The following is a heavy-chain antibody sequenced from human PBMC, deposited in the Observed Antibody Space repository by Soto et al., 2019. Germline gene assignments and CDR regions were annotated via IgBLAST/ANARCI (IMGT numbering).Heavy chain of an antibody. CDR3: ARVYYYDSSGYYYYPRYYAMDV. J-gene: IGHJ6*02. CDR2: IYYSGST. CDR1: GGSISSYY. D-gene: IGHD3-22*01. Sequence: SETLSLTCTVSGGSISSYYWTWIRQPPGEGLEWIGYIYYSGSTNYNPSLKSRVTISVDTSKNQFSLKLSSVTAADTAVYYCARVYYYDSSGYYYYPRYYAMDVWGQGTTVTVSS. V-gene: IGHV4-59*01.